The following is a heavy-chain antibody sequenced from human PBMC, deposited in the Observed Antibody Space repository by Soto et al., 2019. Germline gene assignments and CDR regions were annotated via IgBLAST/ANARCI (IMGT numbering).Heavy chain of an antibody. D-gene: IGHD3-22*01. Sequence: GGSLRLSCAASGFTFSSYAMSWVRQAPGKGLEWVSAISGSGDTPYYADSVKGRFTISRDNSKNTLYLQMNSLRAEDTAVYYCAKRRYYDSSGFIGSIDYWGQGTLVTVSS. CDR1: GFTFSSYA. V-gene: IGHV3-23*01. J-gene: IGHJ4*02. CDR3: AKRRYYDSSGFIGSIDY. CDR2: ISGSGDTP.